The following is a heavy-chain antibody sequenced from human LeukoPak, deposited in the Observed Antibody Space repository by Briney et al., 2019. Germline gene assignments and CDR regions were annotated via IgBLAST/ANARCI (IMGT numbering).Heavy chain of an antibody. V-gene: IGHV3-53*01. CDR2: IYSGGST. CDR3: ARDCC. J-gene: IGHJ4*02. Sequence: GGSLRLSCVSSGFIFRSYAVTWVRQAPGKGLEWVSVIYSGGSTYYADSAKGRFTISRDNSKNTLYLRMNSLRAEDTAVYYCARDCCWGQGTLVTVSS. CDR1: GFIFRSYA.